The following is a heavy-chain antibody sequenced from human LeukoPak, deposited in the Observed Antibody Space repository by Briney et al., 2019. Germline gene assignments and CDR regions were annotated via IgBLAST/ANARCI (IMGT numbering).Heavy chain of an antibody. Sequence: PGGSLRLSCTSSGITFSSDAMTWVRQAPGKGLEWVSSISGSGDVTYYADSVRGRFTISRDNSKNTLYLQMNSLRAEDTAVYYCANKPAGFDPWGQGTLVTVSS. J-gene: IGHJ5*02. D-gene: IGHD1-14*01. CDR2: ISGSGDVT. CDR3: ANKPAGFDP. V-gene: IGHV3-23*01. CDR1: GITFSSDA.